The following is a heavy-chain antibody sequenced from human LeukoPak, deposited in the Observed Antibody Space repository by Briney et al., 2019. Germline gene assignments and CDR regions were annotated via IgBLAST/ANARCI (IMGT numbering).Heavy chain of an antibody. Sequence: PGGSLRLSCAASGFTFSSYSMNWVRQAPGKGLEWVSYISSSSSTIYYADSVKGRFTISRDNAKNSLYLQMNSLRAEDTGVYYCARDGDRDAFDIWGQGTMVTVSS. CDR1: GFTFSSYS. D-gene: IGHD4-17*01. CDR3: ARDGDRDAFDI. V-gene: IGHV3-48*01. J-gene: IGHJ3*02. CDR2: ISSSSSTI.